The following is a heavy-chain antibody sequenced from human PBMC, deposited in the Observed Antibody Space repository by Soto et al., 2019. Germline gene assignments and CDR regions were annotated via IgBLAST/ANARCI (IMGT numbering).Heavy chain of an antibody. D-gene: IGHD6-19*01. CDR3: AKEGTSGLYYFDY. CDR2: ISGSGDSP. J-gene: IGHJ4*02. CDR1: GFTFSSYA. Sequence: TGGSLRLSCAASGFTFSSYAMSWVRQTPGKGLEWVSAISGSGDSPYYADSVKGRFTISRDNSRNTLYLQMNSLRAGDSAKYYCAKEGTSGLYYFDYWGPGTLVTVSS. V-gene: IGHV3-23*01.